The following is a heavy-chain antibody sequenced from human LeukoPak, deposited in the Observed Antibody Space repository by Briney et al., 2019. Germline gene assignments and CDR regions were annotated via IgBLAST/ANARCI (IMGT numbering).Heavy chain of an antibody. J-gene: IGHJ4*02. D-gene: IGHD2-21*01. CDR3: ASERAILAPFFDY. CDR1: GITLSNYG. CDR2: ISSSGSTI. Sequence: GGSLRLSCAVSGITLSNYGMSWIRQAPGKGLEWVSYISSSGSTIYYADSVKGRFTISRDNAKNSLYLQMNSLRAADTAVYYCASERAILAPFFDYWGQGTLVTVSS. V-gene: IGHV3-11*01.